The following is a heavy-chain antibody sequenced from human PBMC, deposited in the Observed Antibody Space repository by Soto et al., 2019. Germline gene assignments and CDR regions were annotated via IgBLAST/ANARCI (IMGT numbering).Heavy chain of an antibody. V-gene: IGHV3-23*01. Sequence: EVPLLESGGGLVQPGGSLRLSCAASGFTFSSYAMSWVRQAPGKGLEWVSAISGSGGRTYYADSVKGRFTISRDNSKNPLYLQMNSLRAEDTAVYYCARRSSGWYFDYWGQGTLVTVSS. CDR1: GFTFSSYA. D-gene: IGHD6-19*01. CDR2: ISGSGGRT. CDR3: ARRSSGWYFDY. J-gene: IGHJ4*02.